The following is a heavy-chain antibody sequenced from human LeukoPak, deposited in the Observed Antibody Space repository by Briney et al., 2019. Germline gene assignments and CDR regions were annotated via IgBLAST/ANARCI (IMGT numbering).Heavy chain of an antibody. Sequence: GGSLRLSCAASRFTFGSSWMSWVRQAPGKGLEWVANIKQDGSEKYYVDSVKGRFTISRDNAKNSLYLQINSLRAEDTAVYYCARDKPVTMVRGVILTNYYYYMDVWGKGTTVTISS. J-gene: IGHJ6*03. V-gene: IGHV3-7*01. CDR3: ARDKPVTMVRGVILTNYYYYMDV. CDR1: RFTFGSSW. CDR2: IKQDGSEK. D-gene: IGHD3-10*01.